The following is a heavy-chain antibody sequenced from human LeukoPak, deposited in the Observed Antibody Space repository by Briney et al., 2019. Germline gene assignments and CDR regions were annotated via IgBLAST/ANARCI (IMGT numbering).Heavy chain of an antibody. CDR3: ARERLPDTAMVTHP. Sequence: ASVKVSCKASGYTFTSYGISWVRQAPGQGLEWMGWISAYNGNTNYAQKLQGRVTMTTDTSTSTAYMELRSLRSDDTAVYYCARERLPDTAMVTHPWGQGTLVTVSS. J-gene: IGHJ5*02. CDR2: ISAYNGNT. D-gene: IGHD5-18*01. CDR1: GYTFTSYG. V-gene: IGHV1-18*01.